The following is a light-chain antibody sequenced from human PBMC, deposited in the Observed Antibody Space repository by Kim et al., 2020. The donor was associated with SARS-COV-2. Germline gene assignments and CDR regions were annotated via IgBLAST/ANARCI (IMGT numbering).Light chain of an antibody. CDR3: NSRDSSGNHWV. CDR2: GKN. Sequence: ALGQTGRITCQGDSLRSYYASWYQQQPGQAPVLVIYGKNNRPSGIPDRFSGSSSGNTASLTITGAQAEDEADYYCNSRDSSGNHWVFGGGTKLTVL. J-gene: IGLJ3*02. CDR1: SLRSYY. V-gene: IGLV3-19*01.